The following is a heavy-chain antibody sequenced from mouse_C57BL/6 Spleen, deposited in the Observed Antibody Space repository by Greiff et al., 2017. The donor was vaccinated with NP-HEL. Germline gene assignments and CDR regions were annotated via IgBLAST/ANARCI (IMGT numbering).Heavy chain of an antibody. CDR1: GYTFTSYW. D-gene: IGHD2-4*01. CDR2: IYPGSGST. J-gene: IGHJ2*01. V-gene: IGHV1-55*01. Sequence: QVQLKQPGAELVKPGASVKMSCKASGYTFTSYWITWVKQRPGQGLEWIGDIYPGSGSTNYNEKFKSKATLTVDTSSSTAYMQLSSLTSEDSAVYYCARVVDYDYDGDFDYWGQGTTLTVSS. CDR3: ARVVDYDYDGDFDY.